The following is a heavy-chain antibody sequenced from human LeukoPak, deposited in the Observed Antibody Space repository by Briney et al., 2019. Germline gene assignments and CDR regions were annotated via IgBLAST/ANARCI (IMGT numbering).Heavy chain of an antibody. CDR3: VRGVNDYGNDWGRDYYYGMDV. D-gene: IGHD4-11*01. V-gene: IGHV3-23*01. J-gene: IGHJ6*02. CDR2: ISGSGGST. CDR1: GFTFSSYA. Sequence: PGGSLRLSCAASGFTFSSYAMSWVRQAPGKGLEWVSAISGSGGSTYYADSVMGRFTISRDNSRSTLSLQMSSLRADDTALYYCVRGVNDYGNDWGRDYYYGMDVWGQGTTVTVSS.